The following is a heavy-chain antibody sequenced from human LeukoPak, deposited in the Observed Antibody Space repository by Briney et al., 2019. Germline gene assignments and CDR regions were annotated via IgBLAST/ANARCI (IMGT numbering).Heavy chain of an antibody. CDR3: ARLQGSTVTTLRYYYGMDV. CDR2: IYPGDSDT. J-gene: IGHJ6*02. Sequence: GESLKISCKGSGYSFTSYWIGWVRQMPGKGLEWMGIIYPGDSDTRYSPSFQGQVTISADKSISTAYLQWSSLKASDTAMYYCARLQGSTVTTLRYYYGMDVWGQGTTVTVSS. D-gene: IGHD4-11*01. V-gene: IGHV5-51*01. CDR1: GYSFTSYW.